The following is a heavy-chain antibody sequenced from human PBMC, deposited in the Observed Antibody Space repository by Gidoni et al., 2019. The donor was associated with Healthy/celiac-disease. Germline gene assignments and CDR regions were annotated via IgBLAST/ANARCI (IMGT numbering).Heavy chain of an antibody. V-gene: IGHV3-9*01. J-gene: IGHJ4*02. D-gene: IGHD4-4*01. CDR3: AKDIGHTVTTGYFDY. CDR2: ISWNSGSI. Sequence: EVQLVESVGGLVQPGRSLRLSCAASGFTFDDYAMHWVRQAPGKGLEWVSGISWNSGSIGYADSVKGRFTISRDNAKNSLYLQMNSLRAEDTALYYCAKDIGHTVTTGYFDYWGQGTLVTVSS. CDR1: GFTFDDYA.